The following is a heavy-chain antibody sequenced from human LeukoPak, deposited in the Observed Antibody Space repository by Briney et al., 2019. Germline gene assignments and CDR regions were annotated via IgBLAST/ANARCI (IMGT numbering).Heavy chain of an antibody. V-gene: IGHV5-51*01. Sequence: GESLKISCKGSGYSFTCYWIGWVRQMPGKGLEWMGIIYPGDSDTRYSPSFQGQVTISADKSISTAYLQWSSLKASDTAMYYCARLPYYYDSSGFPPNFDYWGQGTLVTVSS. CDR1: GYSFTCYW. J-gene: IGHJ4*02. D-gene: IGHD3-22*01. CDR3: ARLPYYYDSSGFPPNFDY. CDR2: IYPGDSDT.